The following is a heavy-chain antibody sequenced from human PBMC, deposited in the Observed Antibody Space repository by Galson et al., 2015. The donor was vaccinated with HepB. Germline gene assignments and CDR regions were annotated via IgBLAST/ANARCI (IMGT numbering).Heavy chain of an antibody. Sequence: SVKVSCKASGYTFTSYGISWVRQAPGQGLEWMGWISAYNGNTNYAQKLQGRVTMTTDTSTNTAYMELRSLRSDDTAVYYCARTDYDILTGHLNYYYYYGMDVWGQGTTVTVSS. J-gene: IGHJ6*02. D-gene: IGHD3-9*01. CDR3: ARTDYDILTGHLNYYYYYGMDV. CDR1: GYTFTSYG. V-gene: IGHV1-18*04. CDR2: ISAYNGNT.